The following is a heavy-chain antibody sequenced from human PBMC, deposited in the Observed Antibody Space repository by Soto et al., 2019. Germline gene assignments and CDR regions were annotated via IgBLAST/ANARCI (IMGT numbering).Heavy chain of an antibody. CDR2: MTPNSGNT. Sequence: QVQLVQSGAEVKKPGASVKVSCKASGYTFTSYDINWVRQATGQGLEWMGWMTPNSGNTGYAQTFQGRVTMTRDTARSTAYMELSSLTSEDKAVYYCARTLYGTGSFDHWGQGTLVTVSS. D-gene: IGHD3-10*01. CDR3: ARTLYGTGSFDH. CDR1: GYTFTSYD. V-gene: IGHV1-8*02. J-gene: IGHJ4*02.